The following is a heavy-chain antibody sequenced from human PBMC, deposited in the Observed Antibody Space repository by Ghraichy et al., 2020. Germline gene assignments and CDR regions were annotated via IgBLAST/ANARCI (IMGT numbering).Heavy chain of an antibody. CDR2: IGGSGRYR. J-gene: IGHJ6*02. D-gene: IGHD5-18*01. CDR3: TRDASLPGYSYGRPLYGMDV. CDR1: GFTFSSYT. V-gene: IGHV3-21*01. Sequence: GGSLRLSCAASGFTFSSYTMNWVRQAPGKGLEWVSSIGGSGRYRYYADSLKGRFAITSDNAKNSLYLQENSLSAEDAAVYYCTRDASLPGYSYGRPLYGMDVWGQGTTVTVTS.